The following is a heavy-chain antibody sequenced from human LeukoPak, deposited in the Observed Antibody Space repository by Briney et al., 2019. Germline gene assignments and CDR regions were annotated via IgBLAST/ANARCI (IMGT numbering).Heavy chain of an antibody. CDR3: ALNGREVPSGAFDI. Sequence: LAGGSLRLSCAASGFTFSSYAMSWVRQAPGKGLEWVSAISGSGGSTYYADSVKGRFTISRGNSKNTLYLQMNSLRAEDTAVYYCALNGREVPSGAFDIWGQGTMVTVSS. CDR2: ISGSGGST. J-gene: IGHJ3*02. V-gene: IGHV3-23*01. D-gene: IGHD3-16*02. CDR1: GFTFSSYA.